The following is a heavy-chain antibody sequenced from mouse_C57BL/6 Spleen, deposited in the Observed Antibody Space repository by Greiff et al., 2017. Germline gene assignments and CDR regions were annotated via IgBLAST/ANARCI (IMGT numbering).Heavy chain of an antibody. CDR2: INPSTGGT. V-gene: IGHV1-42*01. CDR1: GYSFTGYY. Sequence: VQLKQSGPELVKPGASVKISCKASGYSFTGYYMNWVKQSPEKSLEWIGEINPSTGGTTYNQKFKAKATLTVDKSSSTAYMQLKSLTSEDSAVYYCARQNGSSLAWFAYWGQGTLVTVSA. CDR3: ARQNGSSLAWFAY. D-gene: IGHD1-1*01. J-gene: IGHJ3*01.